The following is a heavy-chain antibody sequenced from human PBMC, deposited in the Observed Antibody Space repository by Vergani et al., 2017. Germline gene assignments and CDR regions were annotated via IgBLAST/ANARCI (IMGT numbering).Heavy chain of an antibody. Sequence: QVQLQESGPGLVKPPQTPSLTCTVSGGSFSTGGPSWTSLRQPAGKGLEWLGRIYTSGATNYNPSLRSRSIMSVDASKKQFSLKLTSGTAAGTAVYYCSRDGGEYEKDALDVWGQGTKVTVTS. CDR2: IYTSGAT. CDR1: GGSFSTGGPS. CDR3: SRDGGEYEKDALDV. J-gene: IGHJ3*01. D-gene: IGHD2-21*01. V-gene: IGHV4-61*02.